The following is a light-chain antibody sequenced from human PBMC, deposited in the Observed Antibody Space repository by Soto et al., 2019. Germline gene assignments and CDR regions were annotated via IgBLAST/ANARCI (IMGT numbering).Light chain of an antibody. CDR1: QSIATY. CDR2: DAS. Sequence: DIQMTQSPSTLYSSLVYRFTTTFRASQSIATYLTWYQQKPGKAPKLLIYDASSLKSGVPSRFSGSGSGTEFTLTISSLQPDDFATYYCQHYNSYPITFGQGTRLEI. J-gene: IGKJ5*01. V-gene: IGKV1-5*01. CDR3: QHYNSYPIT.